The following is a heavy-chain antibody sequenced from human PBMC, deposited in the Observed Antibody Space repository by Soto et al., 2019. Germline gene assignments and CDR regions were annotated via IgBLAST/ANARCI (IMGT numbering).Heavy chain of an antibody. D-gene: IGHD6-19*01. CDR2: IHHSGTT. Sequence: SETLSLTCAVSSASISSEQLWSWVRQPPGKGLEWIGEIHHSGTTNNNPSLKSRVTMSVDKSKNQFSLNLSSVTAADTAVYYCARSFGWYAIDQWGQGTLVTVSS. J-gene: IGHJ4*02. V-gene: IGHV4-4*02. CDR1: SASISSEQL. CDR3: ARSFGWYAIDQ.